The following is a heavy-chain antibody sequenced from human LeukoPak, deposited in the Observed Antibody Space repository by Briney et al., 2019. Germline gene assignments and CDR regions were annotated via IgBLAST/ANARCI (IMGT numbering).Heavy chain of an antibody. CDR1: GFSLSTSAMG. CDR2: IYWNDDK. V-gene: IGHV2-5*01. CDR3: ARKIGAFGV. D-gene: IGHD2/OR15-2a*01. J-gene: IGHJ3*01. Sequence: SGPTLVNPTQTLTLTCTFSGFSLSTSAMGVGWIRQPPGQALEWLALIYWNDDKRYSPSLKNRLTITKDTSKNQVVLTMTNMDPVDTATYXCARKIGAFGVWGQGTMVTVSS.